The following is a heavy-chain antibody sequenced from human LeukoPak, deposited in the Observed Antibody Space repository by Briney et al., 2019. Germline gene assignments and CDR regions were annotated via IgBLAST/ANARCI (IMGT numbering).Heavy chain of an antibody. CDR1: GFTFSSYA. V-gene: IGHV3-7*01. CDR2: IKQDGSEK. J-gene: IGHJ4*02. CDR3: ARSPSYSSGWLFDY. D-gene: IGHD6-19*01. Sequence: GGSLRLSCAASGFTFSSYAMSWVRQAPGKGLEWVANIKQDGSEKYYVDSVKGRFTISRDNAKNSLYLQMNSLRAEDTAVYYCARSPSYSSGWLFDYWGQGTLVTVSS.